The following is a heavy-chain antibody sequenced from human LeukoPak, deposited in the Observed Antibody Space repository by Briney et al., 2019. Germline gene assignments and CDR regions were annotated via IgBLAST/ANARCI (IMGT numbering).Heavy chain of an antibody. V-gene: IGHV3-7*01. Sequence: GGSLRLSCAASGFTFSSYWMSWVRQAPGKGLEWVANIKQDGSEKYYVDSVKGRFTISRDNAKNSLYLQMNSLRAEDTAVYYCARDPSRGYSSSWYETGIDYWGQGTLVTVSS. CDR3: ARDPSRGYSSSWYETGIDY. D-gene: IGHD6-13*01. CDR1: GFTFSSYW. J-gene: IGHJ4*02. CDR2: IKQDGSEK.